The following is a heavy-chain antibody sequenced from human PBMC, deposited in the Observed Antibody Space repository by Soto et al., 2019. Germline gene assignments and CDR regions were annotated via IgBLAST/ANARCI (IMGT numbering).Heavy chain of an antibody. CDR1: GGGNLRDYR. J-gene: IGHJ4*02. D-gene: IGHD5-12*01. CDR3: ARGGVGYNSGAVY. V-gene: IGHV1-69*01. CDR2: IVPKLRSA. Sequence: QVQLVQSGAEAKEPGSSVKVSCKASGGGNLRDYRTTWLRRAPGHVLEGMGGIVPKLRSANYAQNFQVRVTGTADESTNTVYMDLRSLRSDGTAVYYCARGGVGYNSGAVYWGQGTPVTVSS.